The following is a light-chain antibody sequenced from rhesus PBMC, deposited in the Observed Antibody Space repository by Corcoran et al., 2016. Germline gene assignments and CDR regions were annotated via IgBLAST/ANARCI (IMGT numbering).Light chain of an antibody. J-gene: IGKJ1*01. CDR1: QGISSY. CDR2: DVS. CDR3: LRHNSYPRT. Sequence: DIQMTQSPSSLSASVGDTVTITSRASQGISSYLNWFQQKPGKAPKLLIYDVSYLESGVPSRFIGSGSGTAFTLTISSLQPADFAAYYCLRHNSYPRTFGQGTKVEIK. V-gene: IGKV1-28*03.